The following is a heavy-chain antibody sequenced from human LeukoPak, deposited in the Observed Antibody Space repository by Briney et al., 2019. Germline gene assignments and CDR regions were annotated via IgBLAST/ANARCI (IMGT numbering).Heavy chain of an antibody. CDR2: IYYSGNT. CDR1: GGSITSSPYW. V-gene: IGHV4-39*01. J-gene: IGHJ4*02. D-gene: IGHD1-1*01. Sequence: PSETLSLTCEVSGGSITSSPYWWSWIRQPPEKGLEWVGTIYYSGNTFYHPSLVSRVTISADTSKNQVSLRLTSVTAADTAVYYCARRAYGTGLDFWGQGTVVTVSS. CDR3: ARRAYGTGLDF.